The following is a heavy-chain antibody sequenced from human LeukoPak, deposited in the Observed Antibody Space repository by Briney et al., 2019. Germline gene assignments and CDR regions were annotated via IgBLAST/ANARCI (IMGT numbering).Heavy chain of an antibody. Sequence: GGSLRLSCAASGFTFSSYAMSWVRQAPGKGLEWVSAISGSGGSTYYADSVKGRFTISRDNSKNTLYLQMNSLRAEDTAVYYCAEAGMVRGVAVYYYYMDVWGKGTTVTVSS. D-gene: IGHD3-10*01. CDR2: ISGSGGST. V-gene: IGHV3-23*01. CDR1: GFTFSSYA. J-gene: IGHJ6*03. CDR3: AEAGMVRGVAVYYYYMDV.